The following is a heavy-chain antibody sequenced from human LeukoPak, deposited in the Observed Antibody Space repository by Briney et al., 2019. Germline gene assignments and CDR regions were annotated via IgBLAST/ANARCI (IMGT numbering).Heavy chain of an antibody. D-gene: IGHD3-10*01. CDR1: GFTFSSYG. CDR2: ISYGGSNK. CDR3: AKDLTIPASGYYYGSGSYHY. J-gene: IGHJ4*02. Sequence: GRSLRLSCAASGFTFSSYGMHWVRQAPGKGLEWVAVISYGGSNKYYADSVKGRFTISRDNSKNTLYLQMNSLRAEDTAVYYCAKDLTIPASGYYYGSGSYHYWGQGTLVTVSS. V-gene: IGHV3-30*18.